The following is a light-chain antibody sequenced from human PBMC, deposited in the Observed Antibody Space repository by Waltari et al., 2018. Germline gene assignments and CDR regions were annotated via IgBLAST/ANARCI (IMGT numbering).Light chain of an antibody. V-gene: IGLV2-23*02. CDR3: CSYARRSSVV. J-gene: IGLJ2*01. Sequence: QSALTQPASVSGSPGQSITVSCTGTRCDVGADNLVSWYQQHPGKAPKLMIYEVAKRPSGISDRFSGSKSGNTASLTISGLQAEDEADYYCCSYARRSSVVFGGGTKLTVL. CDR2: EVA. CDR1: RCDVGADNL.